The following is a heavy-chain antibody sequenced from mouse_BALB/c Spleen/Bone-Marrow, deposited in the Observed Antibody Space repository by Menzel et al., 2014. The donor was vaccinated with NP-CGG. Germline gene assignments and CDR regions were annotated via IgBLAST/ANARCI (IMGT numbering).Heavy chain of an antibody. CDR1: GFTFSDYY. D-gene: IGHD2-4*01. Sequence: EVNVVESGGGLVQPGGSLKLSCATSGFTFSDYYMYWVRQTPEKRLEWVAFISNGGGSTYYPDTVKGRFTISRDNAKNTLYLQMSSLKSEDTAMYYCARHNYDETWFAYWGQGTLVTVSA. CDR2: ISNGGGST. CDR3: ARHNYDETWFAY. J-gene: IGHJ3*01. V-gene: IGHV5-12*02.